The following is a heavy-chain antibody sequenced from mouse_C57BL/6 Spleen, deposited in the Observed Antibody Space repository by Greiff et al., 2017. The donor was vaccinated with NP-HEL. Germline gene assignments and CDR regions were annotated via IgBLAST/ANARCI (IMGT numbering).Heavy chain of an antibody. CDR1: GYTFTSYW. Sequence: VQLQQPGAELVRPGSSVKLSCKASGYTFTSYWMDWVKQRPGQGLEWIGNIYPSDSETHYNQKFKDKATLTVDKSSSTAYMQLSSLTSEDSAVYYCARELDGYYEGDYWGQGTTLTVSS. D-gene: IGHD2-3*01. J-gene: IGHJ2*01. CDR2: IYPSDSET. CDR3: ARELDGYYEGDY. V-gene: IGHV1-61*01.